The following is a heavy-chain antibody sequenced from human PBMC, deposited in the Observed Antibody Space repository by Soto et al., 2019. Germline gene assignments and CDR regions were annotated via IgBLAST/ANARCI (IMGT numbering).Heavy chain of an antibody. CDR2: ISAYNGNT. CDR3: ARAYRSSTSCYFAY. CDR1: GYTFTSYG. J-gene: IGHJ4*02. V-gene: IGHV1-18*01. D-gene: IGHD2-2*01. Sequence: ASVKVSCKASGYTFTSYGISWVRQAPGQGLEWMGWISAYNGNTNYAQKLQGRVTMTTDTSTSTAYMELRSLRSDDTAVYYCARAYRSSTSCYFAYWGQGTLVTVSS.